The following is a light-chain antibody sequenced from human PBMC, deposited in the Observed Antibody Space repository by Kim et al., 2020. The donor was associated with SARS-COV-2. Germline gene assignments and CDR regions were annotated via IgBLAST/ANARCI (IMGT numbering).Light chain of an antibody. Sequence: DIQLTQSPSFLSASVGDRITITCRASQGISRFLVWYQQKPGRTPKLLIYDASTLQSGVPSRFSGSGSGTDFTLTINTLQPEDFATYYCQQVNNFLWTFGQGTKVDIK. J-gene: IGKJ1*01. CDR1: QGISRF. V-gene: IGKV1-9*01. CDR2: DAS. CDR3: QQVNNFLWT.